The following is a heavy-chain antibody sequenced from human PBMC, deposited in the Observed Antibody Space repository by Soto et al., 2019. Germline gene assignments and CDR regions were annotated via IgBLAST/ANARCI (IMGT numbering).Heavy chain of an antibody. CDR3: ARGFSSSWYVVY. CDR1: GFTFSVYW. Sequence: GSLRLSCAASGFTFSVYWIHWGRQAPGKGLVWVSRINSDGSSTTYADSVKGRFTISRDNAKNTLYLQMNGLRAEDTAVYYCARGFSSSWYVVYWGQGTLVTVSS. CDR2: INSDGSST. D-gene: IGHD6-13*01. J-gene: IGHJ4*02. V-gene: IGHV3-74*01.